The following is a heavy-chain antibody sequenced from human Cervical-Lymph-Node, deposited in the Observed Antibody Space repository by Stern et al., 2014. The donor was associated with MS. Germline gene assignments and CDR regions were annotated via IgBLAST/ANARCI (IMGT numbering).Heavy chain of an antibody. CDR3: ARRGDGYKGIDY. CDR2: IYPGDSET. V-gene: IGHV5-51*03. CDR1: GYSFTNNW. J-gene: IGHJ4*02. Sequence: VQLVQSGAEVKKPGESLRISCEVSGYSFTNNWIGWVSQMPGKGLEWMGIIYPGDSETRYSPSFQGQVTILVDKSNSTAYLQWSSLKASDTAIYYCARRGDGYKGIDYWGQGTLVTVSS. D-gene: IGHD5-24*01.